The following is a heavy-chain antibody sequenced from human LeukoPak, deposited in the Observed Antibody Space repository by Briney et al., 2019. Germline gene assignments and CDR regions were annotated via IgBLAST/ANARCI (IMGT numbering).Heavy chain of an antibody. CDR1: GYTFTGHY. J-gene: IGHJ3*02. D-gene: IGHD6-13*01. CDR3: AREYIAAAGTSAFDI. Sequence: ASVKVSCKASGYTFTGHYMHWVRQAPGQGLEWMGWIKPNSGGTNYAQKLQGRVTMTTDTSTSTAYMELRSLRSDDTAVYYCAREYIAAAGTSAFDIWGQGTMVTVSS. CDR2: IKPNSGGT. V-gene: IGHV1-2*02.